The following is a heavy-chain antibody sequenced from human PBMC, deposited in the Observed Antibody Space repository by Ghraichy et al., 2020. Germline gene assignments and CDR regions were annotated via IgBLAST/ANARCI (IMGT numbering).Heavy chain of an antibody. CDR3: ARFGATVTTLEFAY. J-gene: IGHJ4*02. D-gene: IGHD4-17*01. Sequence: SETLSLTCAVYDGSFSAYNWNWIRQAPGKGLEWIGEIIHSGTSNYNPSLKSRVTISADTSKRQVSLKLSSVTAADTAIYYCARFGATVTTLEFAYWGQGTLVTVSS. CDR1: DGSFSAYN. CDR2: IIHSGTS. V-gene: IGHV4-34*12.